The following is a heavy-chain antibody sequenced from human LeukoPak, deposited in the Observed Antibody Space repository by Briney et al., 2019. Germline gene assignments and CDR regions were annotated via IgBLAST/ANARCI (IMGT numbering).Heavy chain of an antibody. CDR1: GFTFSSYA. CDR3: ARAGGYSYGHDAFDI. V-gene: IGHV3-23*01. CDR2: ISSGGVGT. J-gene: IGHJ3*02. Sequence: GGSLRLSCAASGFTFSSYAMSWVRQAPGKGLEWVSGISSGGVGTYYADSVKGRFTISRDNSKNTLYLQMNSLRAEDTAVYYCARAGGYSYGHDAFDIWGXXTMVTVSS. D-gene: IGHD5-18*01.